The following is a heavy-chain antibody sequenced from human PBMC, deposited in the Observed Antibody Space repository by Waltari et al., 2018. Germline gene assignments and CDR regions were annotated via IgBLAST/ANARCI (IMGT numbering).Heavy chain of an antibody. CDR3: GKGGGGQWLPLDY. J-gene: IGHJ4*02. V-gene: IGHV3-30*02. CDR2: IRYDGSNK. Sequence: QVQLVESGGGGVQPGGSLRLSCAASGFPCSSYGMHWVRRAPGKGLEWVAFIRYDGSNKYYAASVKGRFTISRDNSKNTLYLQMNSLGAEDTAVYYCGKGGGGQWLPLDYWGQGTLVTVSS. D-gene: IGHD6-19*01. CDR1: GFPCSSYG.